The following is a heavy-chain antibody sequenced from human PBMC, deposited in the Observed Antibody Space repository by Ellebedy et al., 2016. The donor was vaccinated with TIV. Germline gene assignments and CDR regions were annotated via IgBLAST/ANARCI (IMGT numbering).Heavy chain of an antibody. CDR2: IKQDGSEQ. CDR3: VRGAGWVNDY. CDR1: GFSFNNYW. J-gene: IGHJ4*02. D-gene: IGHD4-23*01. V-gene: IGHV3-7*03. Sequence: GESLKISCAASGFSFNNYWMNWARQAPGKGLKWVANIKQDGSEQYYVDSVKGRFTISRDNAKNSLYLQMNSLRGEDTAMYYCVRGAGWVNDYWGQGTLVTVSS.